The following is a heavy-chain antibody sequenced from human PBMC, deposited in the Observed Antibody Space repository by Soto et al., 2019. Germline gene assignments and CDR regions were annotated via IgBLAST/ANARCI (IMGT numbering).Heavy chain of an antibody. Sequence: QLQLRESGPGLVKPSETLSLTCSVSGASITSSGYFWGWVRQPPGKGLEWIGKSYYSGSTYYNPSLMSRVTMSVDTSQNEFSLNLSSVTAADTAVYFCARHVMTGPYNYYCSGLDVWGQGTTVTISS. CDR2: SYYSGST. J-gene: IGHJ6*02. D-gene: IGHD3-9*01. CDR3: ARHVMTGPYNYYCSGLDV. CDR1: GASITSSGYF. V-gene: IGHV4-39*01.